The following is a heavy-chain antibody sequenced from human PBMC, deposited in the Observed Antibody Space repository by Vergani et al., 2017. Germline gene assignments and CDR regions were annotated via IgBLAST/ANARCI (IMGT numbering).Heavy chain of an antibody. J-gene: IGHJ5*02. D-gene: IGHD6-19*01. Sequence: QVQLQESGPGLVKSSETLSLTCSVSFDSIRNLYCNWIRQPPGKGLEWIGSIHYSENTNYNPSLKTRVTISVDTSKNQFSLTFTSVTAADTAVYYCASVTHSGQRADRWGQGILVTVTS. CDR1: FDSIRNLY. CDR2: IHYSENT. V-gene: IGHV4-59*11. CDR3: ASVTHSGQRADR.